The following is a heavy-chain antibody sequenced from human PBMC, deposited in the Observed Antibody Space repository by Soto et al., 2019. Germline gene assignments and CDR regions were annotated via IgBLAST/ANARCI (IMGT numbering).Heavy chain of an antibody. Sequence: ASVWVACKASGYTFSNFGISWVRQAPGQGLEWMGWISAYNGNTNYAQNFQGRVTMTTDTSTSTAYMELRSLRSDDTAVYYCARGGTPSDYWCQGTLVTAPQ. CDR3: ARGGTPSDY. V-gene: IGHV1-18*01. CDR1: GYTFSNFG. D-gene: IGHD3-16*01. J-gene: IGHJ4*02. CDR2: ISAYNGNT.